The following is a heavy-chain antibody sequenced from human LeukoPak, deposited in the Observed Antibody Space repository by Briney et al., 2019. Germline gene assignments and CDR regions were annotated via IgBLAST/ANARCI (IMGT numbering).Heavy chain of an antibody. Sequence: GGSLRLSCAVSGFTFGSYWMSWVRQAPGKGREGVANIKQDGSEKYYVDSVKGRFTISRDNAKNSLYLQMNSLRAEDTAVYYCARERGSSSWEYDYWGQGTLVTVSS. CDR2: IKQDGSEK. D-gene: IGHD6-13*01. CDR3: ARERGSSSWEYDY. CDR1: GFTFGSYW. J-gene: IGHJ4*02. V-gene: IGHV3-7*01.